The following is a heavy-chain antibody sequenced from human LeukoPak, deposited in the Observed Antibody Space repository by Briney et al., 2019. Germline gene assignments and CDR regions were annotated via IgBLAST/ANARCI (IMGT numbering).Heavy chain of an antibody. CDR2: INHSGST. D-gene: IGHD2-2*01. J-gene: IGHJ6*02. Sequence: SETLSLTCAVYGGSFSGYYWSWIRQPPGKGLEWIGEINHSGSTNYNPSLKSRVTISVDTSKNQFSLKLSSVTAADTAVYYCARFVGYCSSTSCYYYYYGMDVWGQGTTVTVSS. V-gene: IGHV4-34*01. CDR3: ARFVGYCSSTSCYYYYYGMDV. CDR1: GGSFSGYY.